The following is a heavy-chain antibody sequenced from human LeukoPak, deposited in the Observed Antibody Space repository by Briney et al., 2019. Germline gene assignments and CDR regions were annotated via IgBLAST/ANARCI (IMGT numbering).Heavy chain of an antibody. V-gene: IGHV1-18*01. CDR1: GYTFTSYG. Sequence: GASVKVSCKASGYTFTSYGISWVRQAPGQGLEWMGWISAYNGNTNYAQKLQGRVTMTSDTSTRTAYMELRSLRSDDTAVYYCARKAPYYYYYYMDVWGKGTTVTVSS. J-gene: IGHJ6*03. CDR2: ISAYNGNT. CDR3: ARKAPYYYYYYMDV.